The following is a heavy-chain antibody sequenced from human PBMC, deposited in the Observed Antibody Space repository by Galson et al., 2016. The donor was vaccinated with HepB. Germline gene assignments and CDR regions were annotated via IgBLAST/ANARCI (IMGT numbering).Heavy chain of an antibody. CDR1: GYSLTELA. D-gene: IGHD2-8*01. J-gene: IGHJ4*02. CDR2: FDPDGAI. Sequence: SVKVSCKVSGYSLTELAIHWVRQAPGKGLQWMGGFDPDGAIIYAQKLQGRVTMTEDTSTDTAYMELRSLSSEDTAVYYCATDLGLMGDWGQGTLVTVSS. V-gene: IGHV1-24*01. CDR3: ATDLGLMGD.